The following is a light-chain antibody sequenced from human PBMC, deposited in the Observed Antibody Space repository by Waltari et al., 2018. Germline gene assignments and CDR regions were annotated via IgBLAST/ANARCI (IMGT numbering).Light chain of an antibody. V-gene: IGKV1-39*01. CDR2: DAS. CDR1: QSIGPY. J-gene: IGKJ1*01. Sequence: DIEMTQSPSSLYASVGDRVIITCRASQSIGPYINWYQQKPGTAPKLQIYDASILQTGVPSKFSGSGSGTVFTLTISSLQPEDFATYYCQQNSNVPPTFGLGTKVEIK. CDR3: QQNSNVPPT.